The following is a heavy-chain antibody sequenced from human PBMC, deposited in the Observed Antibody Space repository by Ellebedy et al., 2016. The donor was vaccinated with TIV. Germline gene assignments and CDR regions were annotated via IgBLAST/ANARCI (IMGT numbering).Heavy chain of an antibody. J-gene: IGHJ6*02. Sequence: AASVKVSCKASGGTFSSYAISWVRQAPGQGLEWMRRIIPILGIANYAQNFQGRVTITEDKSTSTAYMELSSLRSEDTAVYYCARSQFGGSYGMDVWGQGTTVTVSS. D-gene: IGHD3-16*01. CDR1: GGTFSSYA. CDR2: IIPILGIA. V-gene: IGHV1-69*04. CDR3: ARSQFGGSYGMDV.